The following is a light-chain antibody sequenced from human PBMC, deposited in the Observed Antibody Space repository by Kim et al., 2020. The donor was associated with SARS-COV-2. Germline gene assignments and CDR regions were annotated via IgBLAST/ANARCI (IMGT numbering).Light chain of an antibody. CDR1: QSLSGTD. J-gene: IGKJ1*01. CDR2: GAS. CDR3: QQYDSSSRWT. Sequence: PGERATLSCRASQSLSGTDLAWYQQKPGQAPRLLIYGASSRATGIPDRFSGSGSGTDFTLTINRLEPEDFAVYYCQQYDSSSRWTFGQGTKVDIK. V-gene: IGKV3-20*01.